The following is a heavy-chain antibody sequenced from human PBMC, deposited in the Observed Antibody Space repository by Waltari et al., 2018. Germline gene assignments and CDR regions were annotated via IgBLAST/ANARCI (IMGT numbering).Heavy chain of an antibody. CDR1: GFIFSHYA. CDR2: ISGSGYNT. Sequence: EVQLLDSGGGLVQPGGSLRLSCAASGFIFSHYAMHWVSQAPGKGLEVVSGISGSGYNTYYADSVKGRVTISRDNFKNTVYLQMNSLRVEDTAVYFCAKEIAVTPTYYFDSWGLGTLVTVSS. V-gene: IGHV3-23*01. J-gene: IGHJ4*02. D-gene: IGHD4-17*01. CDR3: AKEIAVTPTYYFDS.